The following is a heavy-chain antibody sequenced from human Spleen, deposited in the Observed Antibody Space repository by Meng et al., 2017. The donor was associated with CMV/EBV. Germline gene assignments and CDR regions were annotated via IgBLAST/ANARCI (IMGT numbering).Heavy chain of an antibody. V-gene: IGHV7-4-1*02. D-gene: IGHD2-2*01. CDR3: ARLFCTRTSCPDF. CDR2: INTNTGNP. J-gene: IGHJ4*02. Sequence: KASGYTLSKFTIIWVRQAPGQGLEWMGWINTNTGNPTYAQDFTGRFVFSLDTSVSTAYLQINNLKAEDTAVYYCARLFCTRTSCPDFWGQGTLVTVSS. CDR1: GYTLSKFT.